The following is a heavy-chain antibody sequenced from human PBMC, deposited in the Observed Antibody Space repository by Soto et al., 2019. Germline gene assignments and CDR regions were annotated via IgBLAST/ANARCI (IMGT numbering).Heavy chain of an antibody. CDR1: GFTFSSYA. Sequence: EVQLLESGGGLVQPGGSLRLSCAASGFTFSSYAMSWVRQAPGKGLEWVSAISGSGGSTYYADSVKGRFTISRDNSKNTLCLQMNSLRAEDTAVYYCAKDSGSLRVVPADVWGQGTTVTVSS. D-gene: IGHD2-15*01. CDR3: AKDSGSLRVVPADV. CDR2: ISGSGGST. J-gene: IGHJ6*02. V-gene: IGHV3-23*01.